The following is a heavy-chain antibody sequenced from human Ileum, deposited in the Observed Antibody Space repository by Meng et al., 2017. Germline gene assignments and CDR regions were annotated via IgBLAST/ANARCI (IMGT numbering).Heavy chain of an antibody. D-gene: IGHD5-18*01. J-gene: IGHJ5*02. CDR1: GDTFSSYG. CDR2: IIPIFGTA. V-gene: IGHV1-69*06. CDR3: ARVELTDTAMGRGWFDP. Sequence: VQGGADAKKPGPSGKVSCNASGDTFSSYGISWVRQAPGQGLEWMGGIIPIFGTANYAQKFQGRVTITADKSTSTAYMELSSLRSEDTAVYYCARVELTDTAMGRGWFDPWGQGTLVTVSS.